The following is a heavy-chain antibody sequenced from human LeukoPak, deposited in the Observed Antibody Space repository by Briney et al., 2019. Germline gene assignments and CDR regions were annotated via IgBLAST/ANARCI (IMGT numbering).Heavy chain of an antibody. CDR1: GGSFSGYY. V-gene: IGHV4-34*01. Sequence: SETLSLTCAVYGGSFSGYYWSWIRQPPGKGLEWIGEINHSGSTNYNPSLKSRVTISVDTSKNQFSLKLSSVTAADTAVYYCAREATMSFGNWGQGTLVTVSS. J-gene: IGHJ4*02. D-gene: IGHD3-10*02. CDR3: AREATMSFGN. CDR2: INHSGST.